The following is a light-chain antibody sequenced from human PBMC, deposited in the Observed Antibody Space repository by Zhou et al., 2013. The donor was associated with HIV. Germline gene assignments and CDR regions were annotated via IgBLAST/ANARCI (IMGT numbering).Light chain of an antibody. V-gene: IGKV2-28*01. J-gene: IGKJ4*01. Sequence: DIVMTQSPLSLPVTPGEPASISCRSSQSLLHSNGYNSLDWYLQKPGQSPQLLIYSGSDRASGVPDRISGSGSGTEFTLKISRVEADDVGIYYCMQALQSPRFGGGTRLEIK. CDR3: MQALQSPR. CDR2: SGS. CDR1: QSLLHSNGYNS.